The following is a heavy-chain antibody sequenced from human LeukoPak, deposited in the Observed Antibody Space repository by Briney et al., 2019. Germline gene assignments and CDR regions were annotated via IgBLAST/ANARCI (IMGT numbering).Heavy chain of an antibody. J-gene: IGHJ4*02. Sequence: GRSLRLSCAVSGFTFSSYAMSWVRQAPGKGLEWVSAISGSGGSTYYADSVKGRFTISRDNSKNTLYLQMNSLRAEDTAVYYCAKDLPLWFGELLIDYWGQGTLVTVSS. V-gene: IGHV3-23*01. CDR2: ISGSGGST. CDR3: AKDLPLWFGELLIDY. D-gene: IGHD3-10*01. CDR1: GFTFSSYA.